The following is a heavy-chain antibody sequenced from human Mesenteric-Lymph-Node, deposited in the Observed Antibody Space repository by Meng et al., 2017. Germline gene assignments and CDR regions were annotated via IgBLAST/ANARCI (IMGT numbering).Heavy chain of an antibody. J-gene: IGHJ4*02. CDR2: IYSGGST. Sequence: GESLKISCVASGFTFSTYWMHWVRQAPGKGLEWVSVIYSGGSTYYADSVKGRFTISRHNSKNTLYLQMNSLRAEDTAVYYCARVQGAVADPWLIDYWGQGTLVTVSS. D-gene: IGHD6-19*01. CDR3: ARVQGAVADPWLIDY. V-gene: IGHV3-66*02. CDR1: GFTFSTYW.